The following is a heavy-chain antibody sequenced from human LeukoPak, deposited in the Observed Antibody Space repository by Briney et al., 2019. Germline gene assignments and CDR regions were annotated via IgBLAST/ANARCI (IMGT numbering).Heavy chain of an antibody. CDR3: ARDERVRGFDY. J-gene: IGHJ4*02. CDR1: GFTFSNYA. CDR2: ISYDGSDK. V-gene: IGHV3-30*07. D-gene: IGHD3-10*01. Sequence: GGSLRLSCAASGFTFSNYAMHWVRQAPGKGLEWMAAISYDGSDKYYADSVKGRFTLSRDNSKNTLYLQMNSLRAEDTAVYYCARDERVRGFDYWGQGTLVTVSS.